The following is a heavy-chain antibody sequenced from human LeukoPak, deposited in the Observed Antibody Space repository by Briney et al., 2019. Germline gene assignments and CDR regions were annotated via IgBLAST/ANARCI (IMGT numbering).Heavy chain of an antibody. CDR2: ISAFSGNT. Sequence: ASVKVSCKASGYTFTSYGISWVRQAPGQGLEWMGWISAFSGNTNYAQNLQGRVTLTTDTSTSTAYMELRSLRSDDTAVYYCARDRGMGNHRRMIVVYIAGLDWGQGTLVTVSS. D-gene: IGHD3-22*01. J-gene: IGHJ4*02. V-gene: IGHV1-18*01. CDR3: ARDRGMGNHRRMIVVYIAGLD. CDR1: GYTFTSYG.